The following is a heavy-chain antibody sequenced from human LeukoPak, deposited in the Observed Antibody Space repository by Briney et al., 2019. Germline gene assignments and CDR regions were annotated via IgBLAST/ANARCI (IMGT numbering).Heavy chain of an antibody. Sequence: SGTLSLTCAVSGGSISSGGYYWSWIRQPPGKGLEWIGYIYHSGSTYYNPSLKSRVTISVDRSKNQFSLKLSSVTAADTAVYYCALLLWFGEFSFDIWGQGTMVTVSS. V-gene: IGHV4-30-2*01. CDR3: ALLLWFGEFSFDI. D-gene: IGHD3-10*01. CDR2: IYHSGST. CDR1: GGSISSGGYY. J-gene: IGHJ3*02.